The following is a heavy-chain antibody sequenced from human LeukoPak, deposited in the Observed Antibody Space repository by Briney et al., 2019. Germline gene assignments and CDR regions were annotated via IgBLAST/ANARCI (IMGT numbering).Heavy chain of an antibody. V-gene: IGHV1-69*13. CDR1: GGTFSSYA. CDR2: IIPIFGTA. CDR3: ARESSSWYGLDY. D-gene: IGHD6-13*01. Sequence: SVMVSCKASGGTFSSYAISWVRQAPGQGLEWMGGIIPIFGTANYAQKFQGRVTITADESTSTAYMELSSLRSEDTAVYYCARESSSWYGLDYWGQGTLVTVSS. J-gene: IGHJ4*02.